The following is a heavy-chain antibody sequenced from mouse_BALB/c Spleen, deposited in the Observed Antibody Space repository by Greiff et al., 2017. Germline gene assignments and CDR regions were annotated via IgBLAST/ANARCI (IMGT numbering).Heavy chain of an antibody. J-gene: IGHJ4*01. CDR2: IWGGGST. Sequence: VMLVESGPGLVAPSQSLSITCTVSGFSLTDYGVSWVRQTPGQGLEWLGVIWGGGSTYYNSALKSRLTISKDNSKSQVFLKMNSLQTDDTAMYYGAKQGVYLYYYAMDYWGQGTSVTVSS. D-gene: IGHD2-1*01. CDR3: AKQGVYLYYYAMDY. V-gene: IGHV2-6-5*01. CDR1: GFSLTDYG.